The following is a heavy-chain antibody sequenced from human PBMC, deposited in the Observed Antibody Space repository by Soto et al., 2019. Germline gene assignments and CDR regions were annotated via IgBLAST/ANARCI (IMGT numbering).Heavy chain of an antibody. V-gene: IGHV6-1*01. CDR3: AEGGYRSGSAWFDP. CDR2: TYYRSKWYN. J-gene: IGHJ5*02. D-gene: IGHD6-19*01. Sequence: SQTLSLTCAISGDSVSSNSAAWNWIRQSPSRGLEWLGRTYYRSKWYNDYAVSVKSRITINPDTSKNQFSLQLNSVTPEDTAVYYCAEGGYRSGSAWFDPWGQGTLVTVSS. CDR1: GDSVSSNSAA.